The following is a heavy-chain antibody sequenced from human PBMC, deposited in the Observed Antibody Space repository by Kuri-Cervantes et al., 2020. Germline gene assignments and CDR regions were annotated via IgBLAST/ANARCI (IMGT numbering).Heavy chain of an antibody. CDR2: IYYSGST. J-gene: IGHJ6*02. CDR1: GGSISSSSYY. Sequence: SETLSLTCTVSGGSISSSSYYWGWIRQPPGKGLEWIGSIYYSGSTYYNPSLKSRVTISVDTYKNQFSLKLSSVTAADMAVYYCARGRRAGLGFYYGMDVWGQGTTVTVSS. V-gene: IGHV4-39*07. CDR3: ARGRRAGLGFYYGMDV. D-gene: IGHD1-26*01.